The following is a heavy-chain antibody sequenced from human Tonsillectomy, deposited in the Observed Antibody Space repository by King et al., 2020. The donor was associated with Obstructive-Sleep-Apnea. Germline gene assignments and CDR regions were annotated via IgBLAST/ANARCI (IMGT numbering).Heavy chain of an antibody. J-gene: IGHJ6*02. CDR1: GGTFNNYA. D-gene: IGHD2-15*01. CDR3: AKAECGASCYSGWYGMDV. CDR2: IIPIVGIP. V-gene: IGHV1-69*17. Sequence: VQLVQSGAEVKKPGSSVKVSCKASGGTFNNYAINWLRQAPGQGLQWMGGIIPIVGIPKYAQKFQGRVTITADKSTSTAYMELSSLRSEDPAVYYCAKAECGASCYSGWYGMDVWGQGTTVTVSS.